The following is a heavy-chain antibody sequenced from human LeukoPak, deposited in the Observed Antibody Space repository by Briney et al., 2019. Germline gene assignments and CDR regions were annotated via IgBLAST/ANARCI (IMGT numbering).Heavy chain of an antibody. Sequence: PGGSLRLSCAASGFTFSSYALSWLRQTPGKGLEWVSTISGGGDVTYYADSVKGRFTISRDNSKNTLYLQMNSLRVEDTGVYYCAKGGNYYIDYWGQGTLVTVSS. CDR2: ISGGGDVT. CDR3: AKGGNYYIDY. D-gene: IGHD4-23*01. J-gene: IGHJ4*02. CDR1: GFTFSSYA. V-gene: IGHV3-23*01.